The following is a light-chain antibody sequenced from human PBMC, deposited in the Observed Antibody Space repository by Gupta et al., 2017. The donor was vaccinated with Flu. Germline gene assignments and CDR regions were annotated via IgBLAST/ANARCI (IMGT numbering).Light chain of an antibody. CDR2: GAS. V-gene: IGKV3-15*01. Sequence: PATLCVPPGERATLSGRAHQRGNSNLAWYQKKPGQAPRLLISGASSRATGIPALFSGSGSGTEFPLTISSVQSEDFAVYWYQQYNYWPGTFGQGTKVEVK. CDR1: QRGNSN. CDR3: QQYNYWPGT. J-gene: IGKJ1*01.